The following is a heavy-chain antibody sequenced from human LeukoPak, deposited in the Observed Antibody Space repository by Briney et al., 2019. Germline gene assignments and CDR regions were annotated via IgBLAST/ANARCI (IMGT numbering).Heavy chain of an antibody. D-gene: IGHD6-13*01. CDR2: IYSGGST. CDR3: ARGGGSSWYFPLY. CDR1: GFTVSSNY. J-gene: IGHJ4*02. Sequence: GGYLRLYCAASGFTVSSNYMSWVRQAQGRGLEWGSVIYSGGSTYYAASVKGRFTISTDNSKTTLYLKMNSLRGEDTAVYYCARGGGSSWYFPLYWGQGTLVTVSS. V-gene: IGHV3-53*01.